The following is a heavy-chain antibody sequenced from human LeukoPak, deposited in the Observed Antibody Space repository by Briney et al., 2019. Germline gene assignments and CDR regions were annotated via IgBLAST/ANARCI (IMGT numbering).Heavy chain of an antibody. CDR2: IYYTGST. CDR1: GGSIDDYY. D-gene: IGHD2-21*02. J-gene: IGHJ4*02. V-gene: IGHV4-59*01. CDR3: ARGVTQ. Sequence: SETLSLTCTVSGGSIDDYYWSWIRQPPGKGLGWIGYIYYTGSTSYNPSLQSRLTISIDTSKTQFSLRLTSVTAADTAVYFCARGVTQWGQGTLVTVSS.